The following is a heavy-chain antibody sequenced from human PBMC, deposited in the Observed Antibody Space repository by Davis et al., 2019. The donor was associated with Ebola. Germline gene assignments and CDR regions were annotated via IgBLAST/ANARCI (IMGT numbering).Heavy chain of an antibody. V-gene: IGHV3-23*01. Sequence: GGSLRLSCAASGFTFSISAMNWVRQPPGKGLEWVSGISGSGGTTYYADSVKGRFTISRDNSKNTLYLQMNNLKTEDTAVYYCSRYLDCSGGACYNYWGQGTLVTVSS. D-gene: IGHD2-15*01. J-gene: IGHJ4*02. CDR3: SRYLDCSGGACYNY. CDR1: GFTFSISA. CDR2: ISGSGGTT.